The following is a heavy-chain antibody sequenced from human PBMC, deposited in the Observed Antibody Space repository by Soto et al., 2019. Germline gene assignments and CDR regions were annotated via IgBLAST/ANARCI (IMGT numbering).Heavy chain of an antibody. V-gene: IGHV4-30-4*01. Sequence: PSETLSLTCTVSVGSISSGDYYCSWIRQPPGKGLEWIGYIYYSGSTYYNPSLKSRVTISVDTSKNQFSLKLSSVTAADTAVYYCASLKLGYSTFVPWGQGTLVTFSS. D-gene: IGHD5-18*01. CDR2: IYYSGST. CDR1: VGSISSGDYY. CDR3: ASLKLGYSTFVP. J-gene: IGHJ5*02.